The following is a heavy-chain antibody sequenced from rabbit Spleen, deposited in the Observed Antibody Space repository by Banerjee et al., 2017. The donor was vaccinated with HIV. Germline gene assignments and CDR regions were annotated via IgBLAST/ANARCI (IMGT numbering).Heavy chain of an antibody. CDR3: ARSMLAVVLFIKIPHYFSL. D-gene: IGHD1-1*01. CDR2: IDSSDGDT. V-gene: IGHV1S40*01. Sequence: QSLEESGGGLVKPGGSLTLTCTASGFSFSSGYDMCWVRQAPGKGLEWIACIDSSDGDTDYANWPTGRFTISRPSSTRVTLQMTSLTDADTATYFCARSMLAVVLFIKIPHYFSLWGQGTLVTVS. CDR1: GFSFSSGYD. J-gene: IGHJ4*01.